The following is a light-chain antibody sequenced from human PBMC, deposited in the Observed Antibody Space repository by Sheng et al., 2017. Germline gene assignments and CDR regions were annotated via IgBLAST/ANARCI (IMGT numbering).Light chain of an antibody. CDR3: QSADSSGSYVI. CDR2: KDS. J-gene: IGLJ2*01. V-gene: IGLV3-25*03. Sequence: SYELTQPPSVSVSPGQTATITCSSDGLSKENNYWYQQKPGQAPVLIIFKDSERPSGIAERFSGSRSGTRLTLSISGVQAEDEADYYCQSADSSGSYVIFGGGTKLTVL. CDR1: GLSKEN.